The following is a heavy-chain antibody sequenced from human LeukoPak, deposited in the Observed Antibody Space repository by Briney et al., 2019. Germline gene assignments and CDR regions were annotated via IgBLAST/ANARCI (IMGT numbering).Heavy chain of an antibody. CDR2: IIPIFGTA. Sequence: SVKVSCKASGGIFSSYAISWVRQAPGQGLEWMGGIIPIFGTANYAQKFQGRVTITADESTSTAYMELSSLRSEDTAVYYCARGRIVVVPAAINYYYYGMDVWGQGTTVTVSS. V-gene: IGHV1-69*13. J-gene: IGHJ6*02. CDR1: GGIFSSYA. CDR3: ARGRIVVVPAAINYYYYGMDV. D-gene: IGHD2-2*02.